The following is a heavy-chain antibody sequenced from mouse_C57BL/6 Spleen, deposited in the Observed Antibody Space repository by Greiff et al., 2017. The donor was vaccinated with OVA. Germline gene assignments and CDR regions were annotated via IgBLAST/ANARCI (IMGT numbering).Heavy chain of an antibody. D-gene: IGHD2-2*01. J-gene: IGHJ3*01. CDR2: IYPGDGDT. CDR3: AKYGYDEAWFAY. Sequence: VQLQQSGPELVKPGASVKISCKASGYAFSSSWMNWVKQRPGKGLEWIGRIYPGDGDTNYNGKFKGKATLTADKSSSTAYMQLSSLTSEDSAVYFCAKYGYDEAWFAYWGQGTLVTVSA. V-gene: IGHV1-82*01. CDR1: GYAFSSSW.